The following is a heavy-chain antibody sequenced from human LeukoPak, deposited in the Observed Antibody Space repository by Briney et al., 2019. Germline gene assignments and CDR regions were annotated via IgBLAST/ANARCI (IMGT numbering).Heavy chain of an antibody. CDR1: GFTFSTYW. Sequence: PGGSLRLSRAASGFTFSTYWMHWVRQVPGKGLVWVSRINTDGSSTTYADSVKGRFTISRDNAKNTVDLQMNSLRAEDTAVYYCARGTSGNYYCYSWGQGTLVTVSS. V-gene: IGHV3-74*01. CDR2: INTDGSST. J-gene: IGHJ4*02. CDR3: ARGTSGNYYCYS. D-gene: IGHD3-10*01.